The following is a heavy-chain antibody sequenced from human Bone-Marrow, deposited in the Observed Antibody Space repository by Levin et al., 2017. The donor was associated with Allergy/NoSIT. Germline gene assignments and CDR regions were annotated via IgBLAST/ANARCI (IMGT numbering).Heavy chain of an antibody. J-gene: IGHJ3*02. CDR2: ISSSSSYI. CDR1: GFTFSSYS. D-gene: IGHD3-10*01. V-gene: IGHV3-21*01. CDR3: ARGCFYYYGSVMDGGSDAFDI. Sequence: GGSLRLSCAASGFTFSSYSMNWVRQAPGKGLEWVSSISSSSSYIYYADSVKGRFTISRDNAKNSLYLQMNSLRAEDTAVYYCARGCFYYYGSVMDGGSDAFDIWGQGTMVTVSS.